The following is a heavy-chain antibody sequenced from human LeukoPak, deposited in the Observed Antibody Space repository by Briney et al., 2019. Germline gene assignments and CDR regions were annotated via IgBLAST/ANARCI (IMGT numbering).Heavy chain of an antibody. Sequence: SETLSLTCTVSGGSISNYYWCWIRQPPGKGLEWIGYIYYSGSTNSNPSLKSRVIISLDTSKNQFSLKLSSVTAADTAVYYCARAGQFISARPITFDYWGQGSLVTASS. J-gene: IGHJ4*02. V-gene: IGHV4-59*01. CDR2: IYYSGST. D-gene: IGHD6-6*01. CDR3: ARAGQFISARPITFDY. CDR1: GGSISNYY.